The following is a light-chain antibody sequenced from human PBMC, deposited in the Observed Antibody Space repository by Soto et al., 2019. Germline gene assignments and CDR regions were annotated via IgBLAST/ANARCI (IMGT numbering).Light chain of an antibody. J-gene: IGKJ5*01. CDR3: QQAASFPIT. Sequence: DIQMTQSPSILSASVGDIVTISCRASQSISHWLAWYKQKPGKAPDLLIYTGSSLQSGVPSRFSGSGSGTDFTLTINSLQPEDFATYYCQQAASFPITFGQGTRRENK. CDR1: QSISHW. V-gene: IGKV1-12*01. CDR2: TGS.